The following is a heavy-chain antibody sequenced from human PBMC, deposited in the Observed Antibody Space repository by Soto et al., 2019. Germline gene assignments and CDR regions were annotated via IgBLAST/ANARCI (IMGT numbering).Heavy chain of an antibody. V-gene: IGHV1-46*01. CDR2: INPSGVTT. CDR1: GYSFGSYN. CDR3: ARVYAYSSCWYDFHY. J-gene: IGHJ4*02. D-gene: IGHD6-19*01. Sequence: ASVKVPCKASGYSFGSYNMHWVRQAPGQGLEWMGVINPSGVTTNYAQKFRGRLTLTRDTSTTTVHMEMRSLRSEDTAVYYCARVYAYSSCWYDFHYWGQGTMVTVYS.